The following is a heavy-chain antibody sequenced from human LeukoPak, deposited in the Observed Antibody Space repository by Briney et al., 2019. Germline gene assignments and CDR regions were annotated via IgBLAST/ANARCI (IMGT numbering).Heavy chain of an antibody. V-gene: IGHV4-34*01. Sequence: PSETLSLTCAVYGRSFSGYYWSWIRQPPEKGLEWIGEINHSGSTNYNPSLKSRVTISVDTSKNQFSLKLSSVTAADTAVYYCARSGYDFWSGYSQYFQHWGQGTLVTVSS. D-gene: IGHD3-3*01. CDR1: GRSFSGYY. CDR3: ARSGYDFWSGYSQYFQH. J-gene: IGHJ1*01. CDR2: INHSGST.